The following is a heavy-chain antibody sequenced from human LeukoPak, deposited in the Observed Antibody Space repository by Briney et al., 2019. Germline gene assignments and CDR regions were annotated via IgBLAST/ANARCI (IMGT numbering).Heavy chain of an antibody. CDR1: GFTVSSNY. Sequence: GGSLRLSCAASGFTVSSNYMSWVRQAPGKGLGWVSVIYSGGSTYYADSVKGRFTISRDNSKNTLYLQMNSLRAEDTAVYYCARVSEWELPDAFDIWGQGTMVTVSS. CDR2: IYSGGST. CDR3: ARVSEWELPDAFDI. D-gene: IGHD1-26*01. V-gene: IGHV3-66*01. J-gene: IGHJ3*02.